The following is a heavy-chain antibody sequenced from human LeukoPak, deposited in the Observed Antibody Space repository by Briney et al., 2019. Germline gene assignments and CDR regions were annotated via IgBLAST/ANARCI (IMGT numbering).Heavy chain of an antibody. V-gene: IGHV3-15*01. CDR1: GFTFSNAW. CDR3: PRQSDY. CDR2: ITSKTDGGTT. J-gene: IGHJ4*02. Sequence: AGGSLRLSCVVSGFTFSNAWMSWVRQAPGKGLEWVGRITSKTDGGTTDYAAPVKGRFTISRDDSKNTLYLQMNSLKTEDTAVYYCPRQSDYWGQGTLVAVSS.